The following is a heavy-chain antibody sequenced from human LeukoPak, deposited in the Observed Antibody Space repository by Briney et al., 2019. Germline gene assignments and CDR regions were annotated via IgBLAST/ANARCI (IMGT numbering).Heavy chain of an antibody. CDR1: EFTFDDYA. CDR3: ARGRRHYGSGSYPVDY. D-gene: IGHD3-10*01. CDR2: ISWNSGSI. V-gene: IGHV3-9*01. Sequence: GRSLRLSCAASEFTFDDYAMHWVRQAPGKGLEWVSGISWNSGSIGYADSVKGRFTISRDNAKNSLYLQMNSLRAEDTAVYYCARGRRHYGSGSYPVDYWGQGTLVTVSS. J-gene: IGHJ4*02.